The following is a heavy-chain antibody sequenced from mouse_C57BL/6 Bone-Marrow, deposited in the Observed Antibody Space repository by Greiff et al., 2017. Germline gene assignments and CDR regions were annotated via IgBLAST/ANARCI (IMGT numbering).Heavy chain of an antibody. J-gene: IGHJ4*01. Sequence: DVMLVESGGGLVKPGGSLKLSCAASGFTFSSYTMSWVRQTPEKRLEWVATISGGGGNTYYPDSVQGRFTISRDNATNTLYLKMSSLESEDTALYYCARLSYEAMDYWGQGTSVTVSS. D-gene: IGHD1-1*01. CDR2: ISGGGGNT. CDR1: GFTFSSYT. V-gene: IGHV5-9*01. CDR3: ARLSYEAMDY.